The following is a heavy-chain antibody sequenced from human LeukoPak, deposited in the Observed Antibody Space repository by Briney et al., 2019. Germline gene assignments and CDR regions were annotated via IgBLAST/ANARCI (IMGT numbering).Heavy chain of an antibody. J-gene: IGHJ4*02. D-gene: IGHD3-22*01. CDR2: ISGSGGST. CDR1: GFTFSSYA. V-gene: IGHV3-23*01. Sequence: GGSLRLSCAASGFTFSSYAMSWVRQAPGKGLEWVSAISGSGGSTYYADSVKGRSTISRDNSKNTLYLQMNSLRAEDTAVYYCAKVSGYYYDSSGYYIDYWGQGTLVTVSS. CDR3: AKVSGYYYDSSGYYIDY.